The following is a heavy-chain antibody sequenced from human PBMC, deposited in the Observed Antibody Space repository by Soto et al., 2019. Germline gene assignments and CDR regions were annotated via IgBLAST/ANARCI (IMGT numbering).Heavy chain of an antibody. V-gene: IGHV2-26*01. CDR1: GFSLSNARMG. D-gene: IGHD3-10*01. J-gene: IGHJ6*02. CDR3: ARIGTLHYYGARCGMDV. CDR2: IFSNDEN. Sequence: QVTLKESVPVLVKPTETLTLTCTVSGFSLSNARMGVSWIRQPPGKPLECLAHIFSNDENSYIKSLKSRLTITKSTSKSKEVRTMTNMDPVDTATYYCARIGTLHYYGARCGMDVWCQGTTGTVYS.